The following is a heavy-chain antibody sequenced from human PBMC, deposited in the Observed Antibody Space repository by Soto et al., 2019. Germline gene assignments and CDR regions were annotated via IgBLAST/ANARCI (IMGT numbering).Heavy chain of an antibody. J-gene: IGHJ4*02. CDR3: ARWAGVVDTIDY. Sequence: QVQLVDSGGGVVQPGRSLRLSCAASGFTFSSYGMHWVRQAPGKGLEWVAIIWYNGSNKYYADSVKGRFTISRDNSKNTLCLQMNSLKAEDTAVYYCARWAGVVDTIDYWGQGTLVTVSS. CDR1: GFTFSSYG. V-gene: IGHV3-33*01. CDR2: IWYNGSNK. D-gene: IGHD2-21*01.